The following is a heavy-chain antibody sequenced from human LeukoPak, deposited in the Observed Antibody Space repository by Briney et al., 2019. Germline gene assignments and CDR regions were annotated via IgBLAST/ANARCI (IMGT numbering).Heavy chain of an antibody. J-gene: IGHJ4*02. CDR3: ARGSWYAHYYDY. V-gene: IGHV3-30-3*01. CDR2: ISYDGSNK. CDR1: GFTFSSNA. Sequence: GGSLRLSCAASGFTFSSNAMHWVRQAPGKGLEWVAVISYDGSNKYYADSVKGRFTISRDNSKNTLYLQMNSLRAEDTAVYYCARGSWYAHYYDYWGQGTLVTVSS. D-gene: IGHD6-13*01.